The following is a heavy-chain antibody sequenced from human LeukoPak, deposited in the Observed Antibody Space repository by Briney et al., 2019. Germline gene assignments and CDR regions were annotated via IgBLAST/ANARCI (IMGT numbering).Heavy chain of an antibody. J-gene: IGHJ4*02. CDR1: GGSFSGYY. CDR3: CSSSVYSSSWYGDY. Sequence: SETLSLSCAVYGGSFSGYYWSWIRQPPGKGLEWIGEINHSGSTNYNPSLKSRVTISVDTSKNQFSRKLSSVTAADTAVYYCCSSSVYSSSWYGDYWGQGTLVTVSS. CDR2: INHSGST. D-gene: IGHD6-13*01. V-gene: IGHV4-34*01.